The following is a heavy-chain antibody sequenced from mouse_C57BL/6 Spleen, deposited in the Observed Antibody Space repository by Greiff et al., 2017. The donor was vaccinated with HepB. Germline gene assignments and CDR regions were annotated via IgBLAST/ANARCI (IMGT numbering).Heavy chain of an antibody. CDR3: ARNTIYGNYGDYFDY. D-gene: IGHD2-1*01. Sequence: VQLVESGPGLVAPSQSLSITCTVSGFSLTSYAISWVRQPPGKGLEWLGVIWTGGGTNYNSALQSRLSISKDNSKSQVFLKMNSLQTDDTARYYCARNTIYGNYGDYFDYWGQGTTLTVSS. CDR1: GFSLTSYA. CDR2: IWTGGGT. J-gene: IGHJ2*01. V-gene: IGHV2-9-1*01.